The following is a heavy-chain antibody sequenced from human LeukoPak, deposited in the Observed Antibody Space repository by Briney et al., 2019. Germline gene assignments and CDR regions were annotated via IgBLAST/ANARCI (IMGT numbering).Heavy chain of an antibody. CDR1: GGTFSSYA. D-gene: IGHD3-3*01. CDR2: IIPILGIA. V-gene: IGHV1-69*04. Sequence: HRASVKVSCKASGGTFSSYAISWVRQAPGQGLEWMGRIIPILGIANYAQKFQGRVTITADESTSTAYMELSSLRSEDTAVYYCAREGGPGLRFLEWAVNWFDPWGQGTLVTVSS. J-gene: IGHJ5*02. CDR3: AREGGPGLRFLEWAVNWFDP.